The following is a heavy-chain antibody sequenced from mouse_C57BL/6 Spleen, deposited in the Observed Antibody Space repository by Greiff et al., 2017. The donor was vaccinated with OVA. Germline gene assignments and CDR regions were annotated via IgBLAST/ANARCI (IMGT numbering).Heavy chain of an antibody. CDR2: IDPSDSET. V-gene: IGHV1-52*01. Sequence: VQLQQPGAELVRPGSSVKLSCKASGYTFTSYWMHWVKQRPIQGLEWIGNIDPSDSETHYNQKFKDKATLTVDKSSSTAYMQLSSLTSEDSAVYYCAREGYSNPWEAMDDWGQGTSVTVSS. J-gene: IGHJ4*01. CDR1: GYTFTSYW. D-gene: IGHD2-5*01. CDR3: AREGYSNPWEAMDD.